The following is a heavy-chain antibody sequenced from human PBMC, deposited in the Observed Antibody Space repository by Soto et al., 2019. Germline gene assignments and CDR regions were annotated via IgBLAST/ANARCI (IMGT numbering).Heavy chain of an antibody. CDR1: GFTFSSYS. V-gene: IGHV3-48*02. J-gene: IGHJ6*02. CDR3: ARGKIAVPGTQYYGLDV. CDR2: ISSSGGTI. D-gene: IGHD6-19*01. Sequence: GGSLRLSCAASGFTFSSYSMNWVRQVPGKGLEWIAYISSSGGTILYADSIRGRFTISRDDAKKSLYLQMNSLRDEDTAVYYCARGKIAVPGTQYYGLDVWGQGTTVTVSS.